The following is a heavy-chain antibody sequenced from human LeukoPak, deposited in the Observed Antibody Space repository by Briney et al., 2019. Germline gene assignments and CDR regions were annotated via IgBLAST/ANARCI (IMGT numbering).Heavy chain of an antibody. CDR1: GFTFSSYG. CDR3: ARDQGYNYRFDY. CDR2: IWYDGSNK. D-gene: IGHD5-24*01. Sequence: PGRSLRLSCAASGFTFSSYGMHWVRQAPGKGLEWVAVIWYDGSNKYYADSVKGRFTISRDNSKNTLYLQMNSLRAGDTAVYYCARDQGYNYRFDYWGQGTLVTVSS. V-gene: IGHV3-33*01. J-gene: IGHJ4*02.